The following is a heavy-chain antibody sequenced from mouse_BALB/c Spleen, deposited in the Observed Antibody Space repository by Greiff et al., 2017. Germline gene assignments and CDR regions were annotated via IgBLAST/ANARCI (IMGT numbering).Heavy chain of an antibody. D-gene: IGHD2-2*01. V-gene: IGHV4-1*02. J-gene: IGHJ1*01. CDR3: ARPTGYGYWYFDV. CDR2: INPDSSTI. CDR1: GFDFSRYW. Sequence: EVKLLESGGGLVQPGGSLKLSCAASGFDFSRYWMSWVRQAPGKGLEWIGEINPDSSTINYTPSLKDKFIISRDNAKNTLYLQMSKVRSEDTALYYCARPTGYGYWYFDVWGAGTTVTVSS.